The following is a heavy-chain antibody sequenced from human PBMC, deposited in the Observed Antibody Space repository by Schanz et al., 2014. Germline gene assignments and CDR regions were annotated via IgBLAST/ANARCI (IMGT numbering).Heavy chain of an antibody. V-gene: IGHV3-64*01. CDR2: ISSKGDMT. Sequence: EVQLVESGGGLVQPGGSLRLSCAASGFTFDKYAMHWVRQAPGKGLEYVSSISSKGDMTFYGNSVKGRFTISRDNSKNTLYLQLGSLSAEDTAVYFCARDNRYYLFDYWGQGALVTVSS. J-gene: IGHJ4*02. D-gene: IGHD3-16*02. CDR1: GFTFDKYA. CDR3: ARDNRYYLFDY.